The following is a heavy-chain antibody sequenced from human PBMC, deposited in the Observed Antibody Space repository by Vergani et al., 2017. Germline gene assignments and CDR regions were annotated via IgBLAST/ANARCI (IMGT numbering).Heavy chain of an antibody. V-gene: IGHV3-23*01. CDR2: SSGSGGST. CDR3: AKASPRNSGYDYLYYYHAMDV. D-gene: IGHD5-12*01. J-gene: IGHJ6*02. Sequence: EVQLLESGGDLVQLGGSLRLSCAASGFTFNHYAMNWVRQAPGKGLEWVSGSSGSGGSTYYAGSVKGRFTISRDSSKNTLYLQMNSLSAGDTAVYYCAKASPRNSGYDYLYYYHAMDVWCQGTTVTVSS. CDR1: GFTFNHYA.